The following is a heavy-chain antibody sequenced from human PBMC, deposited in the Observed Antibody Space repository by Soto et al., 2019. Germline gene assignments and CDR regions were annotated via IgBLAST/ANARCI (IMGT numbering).Heavy chain of an antibody. CDR1: GGTFSSYT. CDR3: ARESSVVPAATSYNWFDP. J-gene: IGHJ5*02. Sequence: QVQLVQSGAEGKKPGSSVKVSCKASGGTFSSYTISWVRQAPGQGLEWMGRIIPILGIANYAQKFQGRVTITADKSTSTAYMELSSLRSEDTALYYCARESSVVPAATSYNWFDPWGQGTLVTVST. CDR2: IIPILGIA. D-gene: IGHD2-2*01. V-gene: IGHV1-69*08.